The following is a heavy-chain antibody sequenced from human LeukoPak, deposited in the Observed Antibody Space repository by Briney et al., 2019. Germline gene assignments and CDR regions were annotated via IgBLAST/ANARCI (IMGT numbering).Heavy chain of an antibody. CDR1: GFTFGDYA. CDR3: TRVREYSSSWRPFAGGY. Sequence: PGGSLRLSCTASGFTFGDYAMSWVRQAPGKGLEWVGFIRSKAYGGTTEYAASVKGRFTISRDDSKSIAYLQMNSLKTEDTAVYYCTRVREYSSSWRPFAGGYWGQGTLVTVSS. CDR2: IRSKAYGGTT. V-gene: IGHV3-49*04. D-gene: IGHD6-13*01. J-gene: IGHJ4*02.